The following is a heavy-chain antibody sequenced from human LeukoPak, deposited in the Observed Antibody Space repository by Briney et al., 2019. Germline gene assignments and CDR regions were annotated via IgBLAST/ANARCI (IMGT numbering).Heavy chain of an antibody. V-gene: IGHV1-69*13. D-gene: IGHD3-22*01. Sequence: SVKVSCKASGGTFSSYAISWVRQAPGQGLEWMGGIIPIFGTANYAQKFQGRVTITADESTSTAYMELSSLRSEDTAVYYCACGSSGWSPPYYFDYWGQGTLVTVSS. J-gene: IGHJ4*02. CDR1: GGTFSSYA. CDR2: IIPIFGTA. CDR3: ACGSSGWSPPYYFDY.